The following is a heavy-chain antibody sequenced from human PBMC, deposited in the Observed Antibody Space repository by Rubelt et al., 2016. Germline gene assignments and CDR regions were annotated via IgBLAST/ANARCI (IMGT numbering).Heavy chain of an antibody. CDR2: ISSYSTYI. V-gene: IGHV3-21*02. CDR3: ARGGGHFDY. Sequence: EVQLVESGGGLVKPGGSLRLSCAASGFSFSSYTMNWVRQASGKGLEWVSSISSYSTYIYSADSVKGRFTISRDNAKNSLYLQMNSLRAEDTAVYYCARGGGHFDYWGQGTLVTVSS. J-gene: IGHJ4*02. CDR1: GFSFSSYT.